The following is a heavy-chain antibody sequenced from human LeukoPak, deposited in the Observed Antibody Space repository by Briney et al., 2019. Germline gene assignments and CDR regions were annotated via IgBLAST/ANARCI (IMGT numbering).Heavy chain of an antibody. J-gene: IGHJ4*02. CDR3: ARERSGHGHFDY. V-gene: IGHV3-23*01. D-gene: IGHD1-26*01. CDR2: ISGSGGST. CDR1: GFTFSSYA. Sequence: GGSLRLSCAASGFTFSSYAMSWVRQAPGKGLEWVPAISGSGGSTYYADSVKGRFTISRDNSKNTLYLQMNSLRAEDTAVYYCARERSGHGHFDYWGQGTLVTVSS.